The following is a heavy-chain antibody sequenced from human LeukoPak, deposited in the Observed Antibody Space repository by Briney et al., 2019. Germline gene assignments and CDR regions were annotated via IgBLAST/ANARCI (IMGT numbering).Heavy chain of an antibody. Sequence: GGSLRLSCAASGFTFSSNAMSWVRQAPGKGLEWVSLVSASGGRTYHADSVKGRFTISRDNSRNTLYLQMNSLRVEDTAVYYCARGDGYNDAEYLQHWGQGTLVTVS. V-gene: IGHV3-23*01. D-gene: IGHD5-24*01. J-gene: IGHJ1*01. CDR2: VSASGGRT. CDR1: GFTFSSNA. CDR3: ARGDGYNDAEYLQH.